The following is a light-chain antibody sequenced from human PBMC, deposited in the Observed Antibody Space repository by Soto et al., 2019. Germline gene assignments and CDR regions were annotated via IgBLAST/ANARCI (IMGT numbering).Light chain of an antibody. Sequence: QSVLAQPASVSGSPGQSITISCTGTSSYVGGNNYVSWYQQHPGKAPKLMVYDVSNRPSGVSNRFSGSKSGNTASLTISGLQAEDEADYYCRSYTSSSTSVFGTATNVTV. CDR1: SSYVGGNNY. V-gene: IGLV2-14*03. CDR3: RSYTSSSTSV. CDR2: DVS. J-gene: IGLJ1*01.